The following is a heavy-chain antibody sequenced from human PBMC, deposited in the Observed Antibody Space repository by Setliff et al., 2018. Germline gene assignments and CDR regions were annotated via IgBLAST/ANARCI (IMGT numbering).Heavy chain of an antibody. Sequence: EPLSLTCTVFGEYLIDYSWHWIRQPPGKGLEWIGEYSHSGGSKYHPSLEGRVTISADESKRQVSLKLTPLTAADTAVYYCASPQARGFWARYYFDLWGQGTLVTVSS. V-gene: IGHV4-34*01. CDR1: GEYLIDYS. D-gene: IGHD6-6*01. CDR3: ASPQARGFWARYYFDL. J-gene: IGHJ4*02. CDR2: YSHSGGS.